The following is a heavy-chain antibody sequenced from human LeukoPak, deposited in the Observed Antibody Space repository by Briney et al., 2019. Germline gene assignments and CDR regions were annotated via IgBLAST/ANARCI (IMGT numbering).Heavy chain of an antibody. V-gene: IGHV3-21*01. Sequence: GGSLRLSCAASGFTFSTYSMNWVRQAPGKGLEWVSSISSSSSYLYYANSVKGRFTISRDNARKSLFLQMNSLRAEDTAVYYCARVAAMTGTVIDYWGQGTLVTVSS. CDR3: ARVAAMTGTVIDY. CDR1: GFTFSTYS. J-gene: IGHJ4*02. D-gene: IGHD6-19*01. CDR2: ISSSSSYL.